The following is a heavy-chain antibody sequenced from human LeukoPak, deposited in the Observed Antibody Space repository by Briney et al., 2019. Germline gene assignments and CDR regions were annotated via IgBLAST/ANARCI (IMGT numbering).Heavy chain of an antibody. CDR3: ATPAYIVVVPDAELTGYAFEI. CDR2: MHYSGST. Sequence: PSETLSLTCTVSGGSISSSSPYWGWIRQPPGKGLEWIGSMHYSGSTYYNASLKSRVTISVDTSKNQFSLKLTSVTAADTAVYYCATPAYIVVVPDAELTGYAFEIWGQGTMVTVSS. J-gene: IGHJ3*02. V-gene: IGHV4-39*01. CDR1: GGSISSSSPY. D-gene: IGHD2-2*01.